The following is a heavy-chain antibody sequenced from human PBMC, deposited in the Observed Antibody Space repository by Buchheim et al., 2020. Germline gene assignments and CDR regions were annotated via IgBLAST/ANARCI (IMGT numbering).Heavy chain of an antibody. CDR2: ISYDGSNK. J-gene: IGHJ4*02. D-gene: IGHD2-15*01. CDR3: AKDVRWELPQRFDY. Sequence: QVQLVESGGGVVQPGRSLRLSCAASGFTFSSCGMHWVRQAPGKGLEWVAVISYDGSNKYYTDSVKGRFTISRDNSKNTLYLQMNSLRAEDTAVYYCAKDVRWELPQRFDYWGQGT. CDR1: GFTFSSCG. V-gene: IGHV3-30*18.